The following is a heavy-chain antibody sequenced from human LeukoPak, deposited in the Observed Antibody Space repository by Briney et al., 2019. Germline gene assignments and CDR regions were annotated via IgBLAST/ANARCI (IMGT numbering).Heavy chain of an antibody. CDR1: GFTFSSYA. D-gene: IGHD5-12*01. CDR2: ISYDGSNK. CDR3: ARDGEYSGYVKFDY. J-gene: IGHJ4*02. Sequence: QPGGSLRLSCAASGFTFSSYAMHWVRQAPGKGLEWVAVISYDGSNKYYADSVKGRFTISRDNSKNTLYLQMNSLRAEDTAVYYCARDGEYSGYVKFDYWGQGTLVTVSS. V-gene: IGHV3-30*04.